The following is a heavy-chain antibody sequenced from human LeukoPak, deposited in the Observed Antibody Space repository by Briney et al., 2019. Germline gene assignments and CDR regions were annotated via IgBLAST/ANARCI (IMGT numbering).Heavy chain of an antibody. V-gene: IGHV4-39*07. J-gene: IGHJ4*02. D-gene: IGHD3-9*01. Sequence: SETLSLTCTVSGGSISVNSYYWGWIRQPPGKGLEWIGQIYYSGTTYYSPSLKSRVTISVDTSKNQFSLKLNSVTAADTAVYYCAKRPGDFDWLLYYFDYWGQGTLVTVSS. CDR2: IYYSGTT. CDR1: GGSISVNSYY. CDR3: AKRPGDFDWLLYYFDY.